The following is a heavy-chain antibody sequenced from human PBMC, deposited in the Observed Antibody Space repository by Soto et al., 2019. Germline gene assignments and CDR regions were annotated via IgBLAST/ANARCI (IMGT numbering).Heavy chain of an antibody. CDR1: GFTFSDYY. Sequence: QVHLVESGGGLVKPGGSLRLSCAASGFTFSDYYMSWIRQAPGEGLEWLSYSSDSGTFTRYADSVKGRFSISRDNAKNSLYLQINSLRGEDTAIYYCARSGDNYNLLDYWGQGTPVTVSS. CDR2: SSDSGTFT. J-gene: IGHJ4*02. CDR3: ARSGDNYNLLDY. D-gene: IGHD1-1*01. V-gene: IGHV3-11*06.